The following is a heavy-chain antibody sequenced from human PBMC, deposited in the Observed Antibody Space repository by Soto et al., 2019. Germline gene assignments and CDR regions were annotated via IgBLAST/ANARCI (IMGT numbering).Heavy chain of an antibody. J-gene: IGHJ4*02. D-gene: IGHD5-12*01. V-gene: IGHV1-18*01. CDR1: GYTFTSYG. CDR3: ARVQRGYSGYDHTELDE. CDR2: ISAYNGNT. Sequence: ASVKVSCKASGYTFTSYGISWVRQAPGQGLEWMGWISAYNGNTNYAQKLQGRVTMTTDTSTSTAYMELRSLRSDDTAVYYCARVQRGYSGYDHTELDEWGQGTLVTVSS.